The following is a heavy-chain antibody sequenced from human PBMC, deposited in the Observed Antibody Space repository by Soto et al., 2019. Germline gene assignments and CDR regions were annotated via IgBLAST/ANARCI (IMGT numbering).Heavy chain of an antibody. CDR3: ASLISRDGYNSFDY. Sequence: SETLSLTCAVSGGTISSYSCTWIRQPPGKGLEWVGYILHSGSTYYNPSLKSRVIISVDRSKNQFFLKLMSVTAAETAIYYCASLISRDGYNSFDYWGQGALVTVSA. V-gene: IGHV4-30-2*01. CDR1: GGTISSYS. J-gene: IGHJ4*02. CDR2: ILHSGST. D-gene: IGHD5-12*01.